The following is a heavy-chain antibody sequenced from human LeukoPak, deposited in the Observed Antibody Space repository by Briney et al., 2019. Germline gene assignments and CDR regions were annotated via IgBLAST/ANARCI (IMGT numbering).Heavy chain of an antibody. D-gene: IGHD6-6*01. Sequence: SETLSLTCAVSGGSISSYYWSWIRQPAGKGLEWIGRIYTSGSTNCNPSLKSRVTMSVDTSKNQFSLKLSSVTAADTAVYYCARDGQQLVRGGGWFDPWGQGTLVTVSS. CDR1: GGSISSYY. V-gene: IGHV4-4*07. CDR3: ARDGQQLVRGGGWFDP. CDR2: IYTSGST. J-gene: IGHJ5*02.